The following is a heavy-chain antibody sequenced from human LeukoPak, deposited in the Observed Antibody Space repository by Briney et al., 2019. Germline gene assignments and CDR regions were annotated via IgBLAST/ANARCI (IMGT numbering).Heavy chain of an antibody. CDR2: ISSSSSYT. Sequence: GGSLSLSCAASGFTFSDYYMSWIRQAPGKGLEWVSYISSSSSYTNYADSVKGRFTISRDNAKNSLYLQMNSLRAEDTAVYYCARDLTYYYDSSGSNSFDYWGQGTLVTVSS. V-gene: IGHV3-11*05. D-gene: IGHD3-22*01. CDR3: ARDLTYYYDSSGSNSFDY. CDR1: GFTFSDYY. J-gene: IGHJ4*02.